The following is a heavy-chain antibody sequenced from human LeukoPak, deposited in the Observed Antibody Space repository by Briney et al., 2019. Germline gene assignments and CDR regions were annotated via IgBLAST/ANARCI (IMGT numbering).Heavy chain of an antibody. J-gene: IGHJ4*02. Sequence: ASVKVSCKASGGTFSSYAISWVRQAPGQGLEWMGRIIPILGIANYAQKFQGRVTITADKSTSTAYMELSSLRSEDTAVYYCARDRYCYDSSGETHFDYWGQGTLVTVSS. D-gene: IGHD3-22*01. CDR2: IIPILGIA. CDR3: ARDRYCYDSSGETHFDY. CDR1: GGTFSSYA. V-gene: IGHV1-69*04.